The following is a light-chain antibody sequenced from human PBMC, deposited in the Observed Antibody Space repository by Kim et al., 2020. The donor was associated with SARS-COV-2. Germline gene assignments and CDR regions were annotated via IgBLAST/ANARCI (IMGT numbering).Light chain of an antibody. CDR1: SLRSYY. CDR3: NSRDSDDNVV. J-gene: IGLJ2*01. Sequence: VALGQTVRITCQRDSLRSYYATWYQQKQGPAPILVIYGKNNRPSGIPDRFSGSSSGNTASLTITGTQAGDEADYYCNSRDSDDNVVFGGGTQLTVL. V-gene: IGLV3-19*01. CDR2: GKN.